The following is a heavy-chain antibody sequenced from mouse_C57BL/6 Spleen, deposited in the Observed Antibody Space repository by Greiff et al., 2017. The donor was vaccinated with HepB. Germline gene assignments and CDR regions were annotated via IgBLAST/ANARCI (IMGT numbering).Heavy chain of an antibody. D-gene: IGHD2-3*01. CDR2: IRNKANGYTT. J-gene: IGHJ1*03. CDR1: GFTFTDYY. V-gene: IGHV7-3*01. CDR3: ARGRGGYYVVDWYFDV. Sequence: EVKLVESGGGLVQPGGSLSLSCAASGFTFTDYYMSWVRQPPGKALEWLGFIRNKANGYTTEYSASVKGRFTISRDNSQSILYRQMNALRAEDSATYYCARGRGGYYVVDWYFDVWGTGTTVTVSS.